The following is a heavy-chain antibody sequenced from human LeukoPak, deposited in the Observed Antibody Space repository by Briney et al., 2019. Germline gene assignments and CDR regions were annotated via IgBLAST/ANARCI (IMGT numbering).Heavy chain of an antibody. CDR1: GGSFSGYY. CDR3: ARDRNGYDFPYYYGMDV. Sequence: SETLSLTCAVYGGSFSGYYWSWIRQPPGKGLEWIGYIYYSGSTNYNPSLKSRVTISVDTSKNQFSLKLSSVTAADTAVYYCARDRNGYDFPYYYGMDVWGQGTTVTVSS. J-gene: IGHJ6*02. V-gene: IGHV4-59*01. D-gene: IGHD5-12*01. CDR2: IYYSGST.